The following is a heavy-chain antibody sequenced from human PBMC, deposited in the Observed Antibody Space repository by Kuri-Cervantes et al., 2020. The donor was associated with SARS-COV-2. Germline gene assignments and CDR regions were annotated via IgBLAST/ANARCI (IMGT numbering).Heavy chain of an antibody. CDR2: MNGDGSSI. Sequence: GGSLRLSCAASGFTFSRDTMYWVRQAPGKGLVWVSRMNGDGSSITYADSVKGRFTISRDNAKNTLYLQMNSLRAEDTAVYFCASRPPYSSSASFDYWGQGTLVTVSS. D-gene: IGHD6-6*01. J-gene: IGHJ4*02. CDR1: GFTFSRDT. CDR3: ASRPPYSSSASFDY. V-gene: IGHV3-74*01.